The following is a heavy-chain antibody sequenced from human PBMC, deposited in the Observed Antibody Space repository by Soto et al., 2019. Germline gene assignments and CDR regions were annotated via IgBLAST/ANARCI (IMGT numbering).Heavy chain of an antibody. CDR3: AAFSTFDLRGGDYEAF. D-gene: IGHD2-21*01. CDR1: GVPIYRGDYY. V-gene: IGHV4-30-4*01. Sequence: SETLSLTCTVSGVPIYRGDYYWSWVRQSPGKGLEWLGYIYYTGTTYYYPSLETRLTISLDATKSQFSLRLTSMTAADTAVYFCAAFSTFDLRGGDYEAFWGQGLQVTVSS. J-gene: IGHJ1*01. CDR2: IYYTGTT.